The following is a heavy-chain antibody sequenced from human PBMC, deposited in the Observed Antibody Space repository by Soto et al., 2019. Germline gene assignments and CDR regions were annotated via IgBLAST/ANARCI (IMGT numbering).Heavy chain of an antibody. CDR3: ARSGSLTTTARAFDI. CDR1: GGSIISYD. D-gene: IGHD1-1*01. V-gene: IGHV4-39*01. J-gene: IGHJ3*02. CDR2: IYYSGST. Sequence: SETLCLTCTVSGGSIISYDWGWIRQPPGKGLEWIGSIYYSGSTYYNPSLKSRVTISVDTSENQFSLKLSSVTAADTAVYYCARSGSLTTTARAFDIWGQGTMVTVSS.